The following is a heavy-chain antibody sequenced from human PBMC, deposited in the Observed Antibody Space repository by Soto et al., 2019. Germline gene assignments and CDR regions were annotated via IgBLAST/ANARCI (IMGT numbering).Heavy chain of an antibody. CDR3: ARKYLPYYGSGSPYGMDV. CDR1: GGSFSGYY. J-gene: IGHJ6*02. D-gene: IGHD3-10*01. Sequence: QVQLQQWGAGLLKPSETLSLTCGVYGGSFSGYYXXXXXXXXXXXLEWIGEVNHSGSTNYNPSLKSRVTISVDTSKNQFSLKLSSVTAADTALYYCARKYLPYYGSGSPYGMDVWGQGTTVTVSS. CDR2: VNHSGST. V-gene: IGHV4-34*01.